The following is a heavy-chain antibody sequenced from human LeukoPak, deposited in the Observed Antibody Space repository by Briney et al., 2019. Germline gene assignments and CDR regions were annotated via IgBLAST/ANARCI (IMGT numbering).Heavy chain of an antibody. CDR1: GFTFSSYS. D-gene: IGHD2-2*01. CDR3: ARAPPEYCRSTSCKWYFDL. J-gene: IGHJ2*01. V-gene: IGHV3-21*01. Sequence: GGSLRLSCAASGFTFSSYSMNWVRQAPGKGLEWVSSISSSSSYIYYADSVKGRFTISRDNAKNSLYLQMNSLRAEDTAVYYCARAPPEYCRSTSCKWYFDLWGRGTLVTVSS. CDR2: ISSSSSYI.